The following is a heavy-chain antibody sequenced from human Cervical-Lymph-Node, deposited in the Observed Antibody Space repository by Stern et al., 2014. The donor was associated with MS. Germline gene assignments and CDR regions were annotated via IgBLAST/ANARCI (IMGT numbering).Heavy chain of an antibody. CDR1: GGTFSSSYP. Sequence: QVQLVDSGAEVKKPGSSVNVSCKASGGTFSSSYPVTCLRLPPGQGLAGMGRSVPSLVPPTNAHRFQATVTPTADTSSSPTYMLLSSLKSKDTAVYYCARGIVSHRASSTNREAATLHNLFDLWGQGTQVTVSP. V-gene: IGHV1-69*08. D-gene: IGHD1-26*01. CDR3: ARGIVSHRASSTNREAATLHNLFDL. J-gene: IGHJ5*02. CDR2: SVPSLVPP.